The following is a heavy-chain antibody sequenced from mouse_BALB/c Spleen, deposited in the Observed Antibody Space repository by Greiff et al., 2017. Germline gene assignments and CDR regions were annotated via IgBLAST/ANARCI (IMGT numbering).Heavy chain of an antibody. V-gene: IGHV1-7*01. D-gene: IGHD2-10*02. CDR1: GYTFTSYW. CDR2: INPSTGYT. J-gene: IGHJ2*01. CDR3: ARSSYGNYLDY. Sequence: QVQLQQSGAELAKPGASVKMSCKASGYTFTSYWMHWVKQRPGQGLEWIGYINPSTGYTEYNQKFKDKATLTADKSSSTAYMQLSSLTSEDSAVYYCARSSYGNYLDYWGQGTTLTVSS.